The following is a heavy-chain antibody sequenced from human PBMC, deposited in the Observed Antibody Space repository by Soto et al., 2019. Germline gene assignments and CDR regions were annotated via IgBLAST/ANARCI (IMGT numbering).Heavy chain of an antibody. Sequence: GASVKVSCKTSGYTFSTYGISWVRQAPGQGLEWMGWINGYNGKTNYAQRLQGRVTMTTDTVTSTAYMELSSLKSDDTAVYYCATSSIAVARNDAFDIWGQGTMVTVSS. V-gene: IGHV1-18*01. CDR2: INGYNGKT. CDR3: ATSSIAVARNDAFDI. J-gene: IGHJ3*02. CDR1: GYTFSTYG. D-gene: IGHD6-19*01.